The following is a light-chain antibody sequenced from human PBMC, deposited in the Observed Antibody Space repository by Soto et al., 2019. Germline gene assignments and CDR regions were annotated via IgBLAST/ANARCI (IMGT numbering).Light chain of an antibody. V-gene: IGKV1-39*01. CDR3: QQSYSTPAIT. Sequence: IQMTQSPCSLSASVGDRVTITCRASQSISSYLNWYQQKPGKAPKLLIYAASTLQSGVPSRFSGSGSGTDFTLTISSLQPEDFATYYCQQSYSTPAITFGQGTR. CDR2: AAS. CDR1: QSISSY. J-gene: IGKJ5*01.